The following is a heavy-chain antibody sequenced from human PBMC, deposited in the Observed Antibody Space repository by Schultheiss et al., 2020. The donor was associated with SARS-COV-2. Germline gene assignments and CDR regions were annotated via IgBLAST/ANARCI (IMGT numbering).Heavy chain of an antibody. V-gene: IGHV3-23*01. CDR1: GFTFSSYA. Sequence: GGSLRLSCAASGFTFSSYAMHWVRQAPGKGLEWVSAISGSGGSTYYADSVKGRFTISRDNSKNTLYLQMNSLRAEDTAVYYCARDIIEYSSSNSSYYYYYYGMDVWGKGTTVTVSS. J-gene: IGHJ6*04. CDR3: ARDIIEYSSSNSSYYYYYYGMDV. CDR2: ISGSGGST. D-gene: IGHD6-6*01.